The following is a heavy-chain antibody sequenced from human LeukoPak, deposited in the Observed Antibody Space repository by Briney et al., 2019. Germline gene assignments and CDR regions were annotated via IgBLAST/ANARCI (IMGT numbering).Heavy chain of an antibody. CDR2: ISSSGGST. CDR1: GFTFSSYA. CDR3: VKGSTYDSSGYYESDAFDI. J-gene: IGHJ3*02. V-gene: IGHV3-64D*06. D-gene: IGHD3-22*01. Sequence: GGSLRLSCSASGFTFSSYAMHWVRQAPGKGLEYVSAISSSGGSTYYADSVKGRFTISRDNSKNTLYLQMSSLRAEDTAVYYCVKGSTYDSSGYYESDAFDIWGQGTMVTVSS.